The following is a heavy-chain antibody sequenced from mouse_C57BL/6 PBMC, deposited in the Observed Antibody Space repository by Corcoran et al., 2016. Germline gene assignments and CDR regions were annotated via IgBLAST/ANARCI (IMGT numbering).Heavy chain of an antibody. CDR1: GYTFTDYY. D-gene: IGHD2-3*01. J-gene: IGHJ2*01. CDR3: ARRFGGIYVGYYFDY. V-gene: IGHV1-19*01. CDR2: INPYNGGT. Sequence: EVQLQQSGPVLVKPGASVKMSCKASGYTFTDYYMNWVKQSHGKSLEWIGVINPYNGGTSYNQKFKGKATLTVDKSSSTAYMELNSLTSEDSAVYYCARRFGGIYVGYYFDYWGQGTTLTVSS.